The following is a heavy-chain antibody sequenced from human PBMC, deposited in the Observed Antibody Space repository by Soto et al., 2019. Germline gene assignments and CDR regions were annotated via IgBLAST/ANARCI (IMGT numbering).Heavy chain of an antibody. J-gene: IGHJ4*02. Sequence: SETLSLTCTVSGGSMRNYFWTWIRQPPGKGLEWIGYIHYSGTTSFFPSYNPSLRSRVTISEDNSKNQLSLKLVSVTTADNAVYFCAAGEASSRNLAPYSLDFWGQGTLVTVSS. CDR2: IHYSGTT. D-gene: IGHD6-13*01. CDR3: AAGEASSRNLAPYSLDF. CDR1: GGSMRNYF. V-gene: IGHV4-59*01.